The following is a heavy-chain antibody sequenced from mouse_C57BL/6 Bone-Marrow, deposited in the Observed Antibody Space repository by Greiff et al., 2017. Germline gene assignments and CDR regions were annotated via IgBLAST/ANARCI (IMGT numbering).Heavy chain of an antibody. V-gene: IGHV14-3*01. J-gene: IGHJ3*01. D-gene: IGHD1-1*01. CDR2: IDPANGNT. Sequence: EVQLQQSVAELVRPGASVKLSCTASGFNIKNTYMHWVKQRPEQGLEWIGRIDPANGNTKYAPKFQGEATIPADTSSNTAYLQLSSLTSEDTAIYYCAFYYYGSSYPFAYWGQGTLVTVSA. CDR3: AFYYYGSSYPFAY. CDR1: GFNIKNTY.